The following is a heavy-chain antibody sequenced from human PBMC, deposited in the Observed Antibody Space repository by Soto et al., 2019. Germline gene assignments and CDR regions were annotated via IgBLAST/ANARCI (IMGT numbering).Heavy chain of an antibody. J-gene: IGHJ4*02. D-gene: IGHD3-10*01. CDR1: GGSITSGGYC. Sequence: SETLSLTCTVSGGSITSGGYCWTWIRQHPVKGLEWMGHIYYSGSTSYNPSLKSRITISIDTSKNQFSLKLTSVTAADTAVYYCARDGDYFGSGSPPLLSKWGQGTLVTVSS. CDR2: IYYSGST. V-gene: IGHV4-31*03. CDR3: ARDGDYFGSGSPPLLSK.